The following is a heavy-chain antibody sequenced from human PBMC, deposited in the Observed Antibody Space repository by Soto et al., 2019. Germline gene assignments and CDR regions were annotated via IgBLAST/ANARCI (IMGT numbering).Heavy chain of an antibody. V-gene: IGHV3-30-3*01. CDR3: ACRRNQDYVHYHYYGMDV. D-gene: IGHD4-17*01. CDR2: ISYDGSNK. Sequence: PGGSLRLSCAASGFTFSSYAMHWVRQAPGKGLEWVAVISYDGSNKYYADSVKGRFTISRDNSKNTLYLQMNSLRAEDTAVYYCACRRNQDYVHYHYYGMDVWGQGTTVTVSS. J-gene: IGHJ6*02. CDR1: GFTFSSYA.